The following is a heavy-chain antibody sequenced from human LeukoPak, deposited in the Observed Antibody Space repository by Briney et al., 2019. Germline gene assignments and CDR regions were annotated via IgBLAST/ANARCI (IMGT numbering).Heavy chain of an antibody. Sequence: SETLSLACTVSGGSVSSGSYYWSWIRQPPGKGLEWIGYIFYSGSTHYNPSLKSRVTISVDTSKNQFSLKLSSVTAADTAVYYCARDKRDRSRGYCSGGSCYSNGMDVWGQGTTVTVSS. CDR3: ARDKRDRSRGYCSGGSCYSNGMDV. D-gene: IGHD2-15*01. J-gene: IGHJ6*02. CDR2: IFYSGST. CDR1: GGSVSSGSYY. V-gene: IGHV4-61*01.